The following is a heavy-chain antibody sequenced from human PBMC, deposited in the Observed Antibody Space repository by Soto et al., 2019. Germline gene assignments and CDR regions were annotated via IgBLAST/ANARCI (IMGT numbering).Heavy chain of an antibody. CDR2: IYHSGST. CDR1: GGSISSSNW. D-gene: IGHD6-19*01. V-gene: IGHV4-4*02. CDR3: ARERGKQWLAANYYYYCGMDV. J-gene: IGHJ6*02. Sequence: TSETLSLTCTVSGGSISSSNWWSWVRQPPGKGLEWIGEIYHSGSTNYNPSLKSRVTISVDKSKNQFSLKLSSVTAADTAVYYCARERGKQWLAANYYYYCGMDVWGQGTTVTAP.